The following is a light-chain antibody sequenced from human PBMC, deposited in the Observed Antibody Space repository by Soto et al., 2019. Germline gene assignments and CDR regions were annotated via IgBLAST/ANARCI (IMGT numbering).Light chain of an antibody. CDR3: QQFDTSPYT. CDR2: DTS. CDR1: QGIGDT. J-gene: IGKJ2*01. Sequence: EIVMTQSPATLSVSPGEGVTLSCRASQGIGDTLAWYQQKPGQTPRLLIYDTSIRATGVPARFSGSRSGAEFTLTISSLQSEDFAVYYCQQFDTSPYTFGQGTKLEIK. V-gene: IGKV3-15*01.